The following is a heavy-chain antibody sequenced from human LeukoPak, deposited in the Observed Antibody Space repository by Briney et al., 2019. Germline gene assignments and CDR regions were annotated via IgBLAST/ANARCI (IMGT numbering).Heavy chain of an antibody. CDR1: GFTVSSNY. V-gene: IGHV3-66*01. Sequence: GSLRLSCAASGFTVSSNYMTWVRQAPGKGLEWVSVIYSGGNIYYADSVKGRFTVSRGNSENTLYLQMNSLRVEDTAVYYCARDSTTVTTDYWGQGTLVTVSS. J-gene: IGHJ4*02. D-gene: IGHD4-17*01. CDR2: IYSGGNI. CDR3: ARDSTTVTTDY.